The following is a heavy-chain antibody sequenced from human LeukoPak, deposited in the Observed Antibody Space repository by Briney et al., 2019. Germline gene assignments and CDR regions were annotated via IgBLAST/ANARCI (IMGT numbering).Heavy chain of an antibody. D-gene: IGHD6-13*01. CDR2: INHSGST. J-gene: IGHJ4*02. V-gene: IGHV4-34*01. Sequence: SETLSLTCAVYGGSFSGYYWSWIRQPPGKGLEWIGEINHSGSTNYNPSLKSRVTISVDTSKNQFSLKLSSVTAADTAVYYCARLVGAAAGRFDYWGQGTLVTVSS. CDR3: ARLVGAAAGRFDY. CDR1: GGSFSGYY.